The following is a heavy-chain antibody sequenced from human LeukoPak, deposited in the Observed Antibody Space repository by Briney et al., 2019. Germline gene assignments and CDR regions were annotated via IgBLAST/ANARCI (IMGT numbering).Heavy chain of an antibody. CDR3: ARDVEYYYGSGTGMDV. CDR1: GYTFTSYG. D-gene: IGHD3-10*01. V-gene: IGHV1-2*02. CDR2: INPNSGGT. Sequence: ASVKVSCKASGYTFTSYGISWLRQAPGQGLEWMGWINPNSGGTNYAQKFQGRVTMTRDTSISTAYMELSRLRSDDTAVYYCARDVEYYYGSGTGMDVWGQGTTVTVSS. J-gene: IGHJ6*02.